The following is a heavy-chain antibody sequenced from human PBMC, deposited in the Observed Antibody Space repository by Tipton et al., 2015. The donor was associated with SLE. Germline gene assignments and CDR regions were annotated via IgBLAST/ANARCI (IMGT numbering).Heavy chain of an antibody. CDR3: ARFSLAAAGTWFDP. Sequence: TLSLTCSISGGSINSDDFCWSWLRQYPGKGLEWIGNIYYSGSTYYNPSLESRLTISVDTSKNQFSLKLSSVTAADTAVYYCARFSLAAAGTWFDPWGQGTLVTVSS. J-gene: IGHJ5*02. CDR2: IYYSGST. D-gene: IGHD6-13*01. CDR1: GGSINSDDFC. V-gene: IGHV4-30-4*08.